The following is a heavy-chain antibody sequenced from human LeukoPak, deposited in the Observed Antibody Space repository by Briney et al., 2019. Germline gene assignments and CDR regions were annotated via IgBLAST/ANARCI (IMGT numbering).Heavy chain of an antibody. CDR3: AKDGYGDHTVDY. V-gene: IGHV3-30*04. Sequence: GRSLRLSCAASGFTFSSYAMHWVRQAPGKGLEWVAIISYDGSIKYYTDSVKGRFTISRDNSKNTLYLQMNSLRAEDTAVYYCAKDGYGDHTVDYWGQGTLVIVSS. J-gene: IGHJ4*02. CDR1: GFTFSSYA. D-gene: IGHD4-17*01. CDR2: ISYDGSIK.